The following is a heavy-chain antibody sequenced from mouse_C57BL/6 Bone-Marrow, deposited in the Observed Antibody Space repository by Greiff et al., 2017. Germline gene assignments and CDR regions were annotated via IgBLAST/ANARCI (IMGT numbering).Heavy chain of an antibody. CDR2: IYPTSGRT. Sequence: VQLQQPGAELVKPGASVKMSCKASGYTFTSYWITWVKQRPGQGLEWIGDIYPTSGRTKYNEKFKSKAILTVDTSSNTAYMQLSSLTSEDSAVFYCARSGTLGRSFDYWGQGTTLTVSS. J-gene: IGHJ2*01. CDR1: GYTFTSYW. CDR3: ARSGTLGRSFDY. V-gene: IGHV1-55*01. D-gene: IGHD4-1*01.